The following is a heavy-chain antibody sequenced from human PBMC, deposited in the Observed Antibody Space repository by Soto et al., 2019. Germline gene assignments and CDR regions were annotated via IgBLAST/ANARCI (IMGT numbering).Heavy chain of an antibody. CDR3: TTDPSPKSWQLEYYYYYGMDV. Sequence: PGWSLRLSCAASGFTFSNAWMNWVRQAPGKGLEWVGRIKSKTDGGTTDYAAPVKGRFTISRDDSKNTLYLQMNSLKTEDTAAYYCTTDPSPKSWQLEYYYYYGMDVWGQGTTVTVSS. D-gene: IGHD6-13*01. J-gene: IGHJ6*02. CDR2: IKSKTDGGTT. CDR1: GFTFSNAW. V-gene: IGHV3-15*07.